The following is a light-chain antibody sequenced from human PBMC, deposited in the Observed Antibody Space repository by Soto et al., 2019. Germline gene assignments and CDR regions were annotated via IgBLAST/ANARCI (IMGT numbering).Light chain of an antibody. CDR1: QGIGDT. CDR2: DTS. Sequence: LLRQSPATLSFAPGEGATLSCRASQGIGDTLAWYKHTPGQTPRLLSYDTSTRATGVPTRFSGSRSGAEFTLTINSLQSEDFAVYYCQPYNNWPLTFGGGTKVDIK. V-gene: IGKV3-15*01. J-gene: IGKJ4*01. CDR3: QPYNNWPLT.